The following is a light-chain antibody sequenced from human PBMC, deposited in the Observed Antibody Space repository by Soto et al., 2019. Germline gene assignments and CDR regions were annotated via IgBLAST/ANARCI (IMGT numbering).Light chain of an antibody. V-gene: IGKV3-11*01. CDR1: QSISSS. Sequence: EVVLTQSPATLSLSPGERVTLSCRASQSISSSLAWYQQKPGQAPRLLIYDASNRATGIPARFSGSGSGTDFTLTISSLEPEDFAVYYCQQRTNWPLTFGGGTKVEIK. J-gene: IGKJ4*01. CDR3: QQRTNWPLT. CDR2: DAS.